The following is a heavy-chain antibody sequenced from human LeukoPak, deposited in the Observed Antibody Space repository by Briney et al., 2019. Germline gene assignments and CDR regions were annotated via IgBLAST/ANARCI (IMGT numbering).Heavy chain of an antibody. D-gene: IGHD5-18*01. CDR2: IIPIFGTA. CDR1: GGTFNSNA. V-gene: IGHV1-69*13. CDR3: ARDRGYSYAKKSSEYYYMDV. Sequence: SVKVSCKASGGTFNSNAISWVRQAPGQGLEWMGGIIPIFGTANYAQKLQGRVTITADESTSTVYMELSSLRSEDTAVYYCARDRGYSYAKKSSEYYYMDVWGKGTTVTISS. J-gene: IGHJ6*03.